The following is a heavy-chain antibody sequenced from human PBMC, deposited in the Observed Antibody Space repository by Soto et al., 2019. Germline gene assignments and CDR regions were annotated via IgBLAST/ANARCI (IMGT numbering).Heavy chain of an antibody. CDR1: GYTFSNHD. CDR3: ERGSGSSGQDWFEP. CDR2: MNSNTGNT. Sequence: GASVNGSCKEFGYTFSNHDINWGRQATGQGLEWMGWMNSNTGNTGYAHNFQGRVTMNRNPYISKAYMEMSSLRYEDTAVYYCERGSGSSGQDWFEPW. J-gene: IGHJ5*02. D-gene: IGHD1-26*01. V-gene: IGHV1-8*02.